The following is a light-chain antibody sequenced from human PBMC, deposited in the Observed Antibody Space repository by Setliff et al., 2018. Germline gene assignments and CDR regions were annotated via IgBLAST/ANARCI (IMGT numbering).Light chain of an antibody. CDR2: DVT. CDR1: GSYHY. CDR3: SSYTSSSTFV. J-gene: IGLJ1*01. V-gene: IGLV2-14*03. Sequence: ALAQPASVSGTPGQSITISCTGTGSYHYVSWYQQHPGKAPKLIIYDVTDRPSGVSNRFSASKSGNTASLTISGLQPEDEAHYYCSSYTSSSTFVFGTGTKVAVL.